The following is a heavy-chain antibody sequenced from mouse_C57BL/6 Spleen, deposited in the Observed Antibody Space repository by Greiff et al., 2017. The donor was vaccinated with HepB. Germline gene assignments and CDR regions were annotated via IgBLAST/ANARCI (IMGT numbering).Heavy chain of an antibody. CDR3: AIWLRQNYYAMDY. D-gene: IGHD2-2*01. CDR1: GFTFSDYG. Sequence: EVQRVESGGGLVKPGGSLKLSCAASGFTFSDYGMHWVRQAPEKGLEWVAYISSGSSTIYYADTVKGRFTISRDNAKNTLFLQMTSLRSEDTAMYYCAIWLRQNYYAMDYWGQGTSVTVSS. J-gene: IGHJ4*01. CDR2: ISSGSSTI. V-gene: IGHV5-17*01.